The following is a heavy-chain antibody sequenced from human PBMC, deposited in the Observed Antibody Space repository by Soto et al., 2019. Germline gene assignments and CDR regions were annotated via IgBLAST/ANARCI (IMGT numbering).Heavy chain of an antibody. CDR1: GFTFSSYE. Sequence: GGSLRLSCAASGFTFSSYEMHWVRQAPGKGLEWVSYISSSSTTIHYADSVKGRFTISRDNAKNSLYLEMNSLRAEDTAVYYCARSGYSSGFDYYYYGMDVWGQGTTVTVSS. CDR3: ARSGYSSGFDYYYYGMDV. D-gene: IGHD5-18*01. CDR2: ISSSSTTI. V-gene: IGHV3-48*03. J-gene: IGHJ6*02.